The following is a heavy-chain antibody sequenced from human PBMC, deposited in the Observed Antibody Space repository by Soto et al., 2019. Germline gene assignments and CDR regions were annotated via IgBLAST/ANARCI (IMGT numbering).Heavy chain of an antibody. J-gene: IGHJ3*01. D-gene: IGHD6-13*01. Sequence: PSQTLSLTCAISGDSVSSNSVAWNWIRQSPSRGLEWLGRTYYRSKWYNDYAVSVKSRMAINPDTSKNQLSLQLNSVTPEDTAVYYCARKMGIRVFDVWGQGTMVTVSS. CDR1: GDSVSSNSVA. CDR3: ARKMGIRVFDV. V-gene: IGHV6-1*01. CDR2: TYYRSKWYN.